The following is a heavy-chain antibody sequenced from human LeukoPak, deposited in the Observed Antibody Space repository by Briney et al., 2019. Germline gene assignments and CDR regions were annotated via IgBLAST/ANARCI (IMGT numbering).Heavy chain of an antibody. CDR1: GYTFTGYY. D-gene: IGHD3-9*01. CDR3: ARDRLTGLSWFDP. CDR2: ISAYNGNT. Sequence: ASVKVSCKASGYTFTGYYMHWVRQAPGQGLEWMGWISAYNGNTNYAQKLQGRVTMTTDTSTSTAYMELRSLRSDDTAVYCCARDRLTGLSWFDPWGQGTLVTVSS. V-gene: IGHV1-18*04. J-gene: IGHJ5*02.